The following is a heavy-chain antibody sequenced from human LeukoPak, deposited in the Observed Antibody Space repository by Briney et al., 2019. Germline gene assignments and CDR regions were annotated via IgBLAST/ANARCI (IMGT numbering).Heavy chain of an antibody. CDR2: VYYTGST. D-gene: IGHD3-10*01. V-gene: IGHV4-39*07. Sequence: SETLSLTCSVSDGSINTISDYWGWVRQPPGKGLEWIGSVYYTGSTHYNAPFKSRVTISIDTSKNQFSLSLSAVTAADTAMYYCARGNYGSSGYYFYYYMDVWGKGTTVTVSS. CDR3: ARGNYGSSGYYFYYYMDV. CDR1: DGSINTISDY. J-gene: IGHJ6*03.